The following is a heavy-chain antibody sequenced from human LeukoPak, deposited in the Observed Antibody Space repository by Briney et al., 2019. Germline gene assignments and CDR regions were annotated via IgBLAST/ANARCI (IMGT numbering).Heavy chain of an antibody. CDR1: GFTFTSSA. CDR3: AKRSTGYYFDS. J-gene: IGHJ4*02. D-gene: IGHD1-1*01. Sequence: SVKVSCKASGFTFTSSAVQWVRQARGQRLEWIGWIVVGSGNTNYAQKFQERVTFTRDMSTSTAYMELSSLRAEDTANYYCAKRSTGYYFDSWGQGTLVTVSS. V-gene: IGHV1-58*01. CDR2: IVVGSGNT.